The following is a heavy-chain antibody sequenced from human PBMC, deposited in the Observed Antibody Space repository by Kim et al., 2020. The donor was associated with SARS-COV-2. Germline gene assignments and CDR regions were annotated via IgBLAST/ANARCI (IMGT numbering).Heavy chain of an antibody. V-gene: IGHV4-39*07. J-gene: IGHJ4*02. CDR2: IYYSGST. CDR3: ASRYKYSSSWYSLDY. CDR1: GGSISSSSYY. D-gene: IGHD6-13*01. Sequence: SETLSLTCTVSGGSISSSSYYWGWIRQPPGKGLEWIGSIYYSGSTYYNPSLKSRVTISVDTSKNQFSLKLSSLTAADTAVYYCASRYKYSSSWYSLDYWGQGTLVTVSS.